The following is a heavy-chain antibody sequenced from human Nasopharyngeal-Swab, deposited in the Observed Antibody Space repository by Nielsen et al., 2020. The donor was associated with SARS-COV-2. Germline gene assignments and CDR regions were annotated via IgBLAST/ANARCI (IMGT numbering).Heavy chain of an antibody. V-gene: IGHV3-33*01. CDR3: ASIGGGYGDGMDV. Sequence: GESLKISCAASGFTFSSYGMHWVRQAPGKGLEWVAVIWYDGSNKYYADSVKGRFTISRDNSKNSLYLQMNSLRAEDTAVYYCASIGGGYGDGMDVWGQGTTVTVSS. CDR2: IWYDGSNK. CDR1: GFTFSSYG. D-gene: IGHD4-17*01. J-gene: IGHJ6*02.